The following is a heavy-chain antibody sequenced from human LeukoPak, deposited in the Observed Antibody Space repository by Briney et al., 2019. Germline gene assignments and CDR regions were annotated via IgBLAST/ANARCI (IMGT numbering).Heavy chain of an antibody. Sequence: SETLSLTCTVSGGSISGFRWSWIRQPPGKGLEWIAYISSSGSTNYNPARRSRVTISLDTSMKHFSLSLTSEAAADTALYLGARGDSCVGDACFDHWGQGTLVIVSS. D-gene: IGHD2-21*02. CDR3: ARGDSCVGDACFDH. CDR2: ISSSGST. J-gene: IGHJ4*02. CDR1: GGSISGFR. V-gene: IGHV4-59*01.